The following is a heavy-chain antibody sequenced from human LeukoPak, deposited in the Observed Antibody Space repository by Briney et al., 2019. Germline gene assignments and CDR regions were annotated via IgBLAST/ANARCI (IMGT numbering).Heavy chain of an antibody. J-gene: IGHJ4*02. CDR2: INHSGST. CDR1: GGSFSGYY. Sequence: NPSETLSLTCAVYGGSFSGYYWSWIRQPPGKGLEWIGEINHSGSTNYNPSLKSRVTISVDTSKNQFSLKLSSVTAADTAVYYCAGRGYSHGDYWGQGTLVTVSS. CDR3: AGRGYSHGDY. V-gene: IGHV4-34*01. D-gene: IGHD5-18*01.